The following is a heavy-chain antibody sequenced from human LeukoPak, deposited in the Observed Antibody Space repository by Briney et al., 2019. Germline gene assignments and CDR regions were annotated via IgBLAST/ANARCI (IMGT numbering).Heavy chain of an antibody. CDR1: GGSISSSSFY. J-gene: IGHJ4*02. CDR3: ARESFAARWD. D-gene: IGHD6-6*01. V-gene: IGHV4-39*07. CDR2: IHYSGST. Sequence: SETLSLTCTVSGGSISSSSFYWGWIRQPPGKGLEWIGSIHYSGSTYYNPSLMSQVTISVDTSKNQFSLNLSSVTAADTAVYYCARESFAARWDWGQGTLVTVSS.